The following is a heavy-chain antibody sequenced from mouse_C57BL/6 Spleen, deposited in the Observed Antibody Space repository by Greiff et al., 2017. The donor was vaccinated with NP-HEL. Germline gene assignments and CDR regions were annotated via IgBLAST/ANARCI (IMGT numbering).Heavy chain of an antibody. D-gene: IGHD2-1*01. J-gene: IGHJ3*01. CDR2: IHPNSGST. Sequence: VKQRPGQGLEWIGMIHPNSGSTNYNEKFKSKATLTVDKSSSTAYMQLSSLTSEDSAVYDCARSLYGNSVAWFAYWGQGTLVTVSA. CDR3: ARSLYGNSVAWFAY. V-gene: IGHV1-64*01.